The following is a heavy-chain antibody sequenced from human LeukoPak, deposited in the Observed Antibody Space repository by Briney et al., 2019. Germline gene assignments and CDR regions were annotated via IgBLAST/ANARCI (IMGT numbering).Heavy chain of an antibody. CDR3: ASPADAFDI. CDR1: GGTFNSHV. V-gene: IGHV1-69*05. CDR2: IIPVFGTA. Sequence: GSSVKVSCKASGGTFNSHVISWVRQAPGQGLEWMGGIIPVFGTANYAQKFQGRVTITTDESTTTAYMEMSSLRSEDTAVYYCASPADAFDIWGQGTMVTVSS. J-gene: IGHJ3*02.